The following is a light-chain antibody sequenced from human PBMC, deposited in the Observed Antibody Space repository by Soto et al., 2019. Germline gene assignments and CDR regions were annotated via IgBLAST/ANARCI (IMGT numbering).Light chain of an antibody. V-gene: IGKV3-11*01. CDR1: QCVSSSY. J-gene: IGKJ5*01. CDR2: DAS. Sequence: EIVLTQSPATLSLSPGERATLSCRASQCVSSSYLAWYQQKPGQAPRLLIYDASNRATGIPARFSGSGSGTDFTLTISSLEPEDFAVYYCQQRSNWPPITFGQGTRLEIK. CDR3: QQRSNWPPIT.